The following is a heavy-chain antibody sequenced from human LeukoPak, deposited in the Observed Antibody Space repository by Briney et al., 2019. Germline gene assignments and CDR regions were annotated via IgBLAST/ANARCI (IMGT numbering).Heavy chain of an antibody. V-gene: IGHV3-11*01. D-gene: IGHD3-22*01. CDR2: TTSSGNTV. CDR3: AGGSQRHRLHSSAYRPTFRYYYSALDV. Sequence: GGSLRLSCSASGFSFSDYFMGWIRQAAGQGLEWVSSTTSSGNTVYYAESVKGRFTISRDNGQKSLYLHMSGLRAEDTAVYYCAGGSQRHRLHSSAYRPTFRYYYSALDVWGKGITVIVSS. CDR1: GFSFSDYF. J-gene: IGHJ6*04.